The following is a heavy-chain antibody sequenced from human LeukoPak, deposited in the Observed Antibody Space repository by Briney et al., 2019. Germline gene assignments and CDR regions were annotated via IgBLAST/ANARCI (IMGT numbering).Heavy chain of an antibody. D-gene: IGHD3-16*01. J-gene: IGHJ5*02. Sequence: PSETLSLTCTVSGGSISSSSYYWGWIRQPPGKGLEWIGSIYYSGSTYYNPSLKSRVTISVDMSKNQFSLKLSSVTAADTAVYYCARPYLWGTVINNWFDPWGQGTLVTVSS. CDR2: IYYSGST. V-gene: IGHV4-39*01. CDR3: ARPYLWGTVINNWFDP. CDR1: GGSISSSSYY.